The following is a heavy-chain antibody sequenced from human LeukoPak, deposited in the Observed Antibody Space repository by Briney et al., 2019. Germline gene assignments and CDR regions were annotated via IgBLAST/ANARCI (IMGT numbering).Heavy chain of an antibody. V-gene: IGHV3-48*03. J-gene: IGHJ4*02. CDR3: ARTWNRGFDC. D-gene: IGHD1/OR15-1a*01. CDR1: GFTFSSSE. CDR2: ISLSGNTI. Sequence: GGSLRLSCAASGFTFSSSEMNWVRQAPGKGLEWVSYISLSGNTIYYADSVKGRFTISRDNARNSLYLQLNSLRAEDTAVYYCARTWNRGFDCWGQGTLVTVSS.